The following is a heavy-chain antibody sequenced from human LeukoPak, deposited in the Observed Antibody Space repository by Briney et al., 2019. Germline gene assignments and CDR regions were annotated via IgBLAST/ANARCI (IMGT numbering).Heavy chain of an antibody. V-gene: IGHV3-7*03. D-gene: IGHD6-13*01. CDR3: AKVGSSWTYYFDY. J-gene: IGHJ4*02. CDR2: IRQAGSEK. CDR1: GFTFSSYW. Sequence: PVGSLRLSCAASGFTFSSYWMSWVRQAPGKGLEWVANIRQAGSEKNYVDSVKGRFTISRDNSKNTLYLQMNSLRAEDTAVYYCAKVGSSWTYYFDYWGPGTLVTVSS.